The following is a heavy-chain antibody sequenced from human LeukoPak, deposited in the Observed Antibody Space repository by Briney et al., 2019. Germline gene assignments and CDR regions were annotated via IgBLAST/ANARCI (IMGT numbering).Heavy chain of an antibody. CDR2: INLNTGAT. J-gene: IGHJ4*02. V-gene: IGHV1-2*02. D-gene: IGHD3-22*01. CDR1: GYTFTGYY. CDR3: ARDGADMYYYDSTGYYYLDY. Sequence: VASVKVSCKPSGYTFTGYYLHWVRQAPGQALEWMGWINLNTGATVYAQNFQGRVTMTRDTSISTAYMELSRLRSDDTAVYFCARDGADMYYYDSTGYYYLDYWGQGTLVTVSS.